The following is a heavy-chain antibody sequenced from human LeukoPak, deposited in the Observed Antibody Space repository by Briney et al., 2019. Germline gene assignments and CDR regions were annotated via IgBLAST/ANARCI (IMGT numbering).Heavy chain of an antibody. CDR2: IFYSGST. D-gene: IGHD1-1*01. CDR1: GGSISDYY. CDR3: ARRRRPQYYFDY. J-gene: IGHJ4*02. V-gene: IGHV4-59*08. Sequence: SETLSLTCTVSGGSISDYYWSWIRQPPGKGLEWIGYIFYSGSTNYNPSLKSRVTISVDTSKNQFSLKLISVTAADTAVYYCARRRRPQYYFDYWGQGTLVTVSS.